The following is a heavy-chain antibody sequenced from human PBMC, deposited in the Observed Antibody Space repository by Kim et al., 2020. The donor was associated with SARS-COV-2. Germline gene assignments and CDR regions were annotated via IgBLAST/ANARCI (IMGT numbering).Heavy chain of an antibody. D-gene: IGHD4-17*01. CDR3: AREKPNDYGDHANRFDP. Sequence: SETLSLTCAVYGGSFSGYYWSWIRQPPGKGLEWIGEINHSGSTNYNPSLKSRVTISVDTSKNQFSLKLSSVTAADTAVYYCAREKPNDYGDHANRFDPWGQGTLITVSS. J-gene: IGHJ5*02. CDR1: GGSFSGYY. V-gene: IGHV4-34*01. CDR2: INHSGST.